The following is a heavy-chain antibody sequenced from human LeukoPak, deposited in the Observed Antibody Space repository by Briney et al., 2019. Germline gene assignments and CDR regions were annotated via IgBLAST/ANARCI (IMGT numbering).Heavy chain of an antibody. Sequence: GGSLRLSCAASEYSFSSYGMHWGRQAPGKGLEWVAFIRYDGHDKHYADSVKGRFTISRDNPKNTLYLQLDSLRDEDTAMYYCVRDGNNYRLDYWGQGTLVTVSS. J-gene: IGHJ4*02. CDR3: VRDGNNYRLDY. CDR2: IRYDGHDK. D-gene: IGHD5-24*01. V-gene: IGHV3-30*02. CDR1: EYSFSSYG.